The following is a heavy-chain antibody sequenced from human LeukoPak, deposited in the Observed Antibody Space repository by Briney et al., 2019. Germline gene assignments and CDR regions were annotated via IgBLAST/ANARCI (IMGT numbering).Heavy chain of an antibody. V-gene: IGHV4-4*09. J-gene: IGHJ4*02. CDR1: GGSISSYY. CDR2: IYTSGST. Sequence: SETLSLTCTVSGGSISSYYWSWIRQPPGKGLEWIGYIYTSGSTNYNPSLKSRVTISVDTSKNQFSLKLSSVTAADTAVYYCARHQDYYDSSGYYPPEGWGQGTLVTVSS. D-gene: IGHD3-22*01. CDR3: ARHQDYYDSSGYYPPEG.